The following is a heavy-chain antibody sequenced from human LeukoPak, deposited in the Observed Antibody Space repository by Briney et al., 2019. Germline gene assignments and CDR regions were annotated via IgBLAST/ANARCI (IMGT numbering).Heavy chain of an antibody. CDR3: ARSSQHIVVVTAIGVYFDY. V-gene: IGHV1-69*01. D-gene: IGHD2-21*02. Sequence: KFQGRVTITADESTSTAYMELSSLRSEDTAVYYCARSSQHIVVVTAIGVYFDYWGQGTLVTVSS. J-gene: IGHJ4*02.